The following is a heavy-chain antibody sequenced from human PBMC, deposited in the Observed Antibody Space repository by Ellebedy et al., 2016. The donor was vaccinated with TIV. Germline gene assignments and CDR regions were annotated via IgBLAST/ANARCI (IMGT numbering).Heavy chain of an antibody. V-gene: IGHV4-59*12. CDR2: MYYSGST. CDR1: GGPISSDS. D-gene: IGHD1-1*01. J-gene: IGHJ6*04. CDR3: VRDSPYIGMDV. Sequence: SETLSLTXTVSGGPISSDSWGWIRQPPGKGLQWIGYMYYSGSTTYNPSLKSRVTILKDTSKNQVSLSLNSVTAADTAVYYCVRDSPYIGMDVWGKGTTVTVSS.